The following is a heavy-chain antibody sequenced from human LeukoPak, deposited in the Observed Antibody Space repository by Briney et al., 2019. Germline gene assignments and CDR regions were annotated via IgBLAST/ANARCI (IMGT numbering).Heavy chain of an antibody. Sequence: PGGSLRLSCAASGFSVSWNYYMNWVRQAPGKGLEWVSVIYSAGTTYYADSVKGRFTISRDNSKNTVYLQMNGLRAEDTAVYYCARGDDYGGAWYYFDFWGLGTLVTVSS. CDR2: IYSAGTT. CDR3: ARGDDYGGAWYYFDF. D-gene: IGHD4-23*01. V-gene: IGHV3-53*01. CDR1: GFSVSWNY. J-gene: IGHJ4*02.